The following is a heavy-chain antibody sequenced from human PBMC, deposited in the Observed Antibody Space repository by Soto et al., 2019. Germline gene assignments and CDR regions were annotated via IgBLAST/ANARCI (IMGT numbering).Heavy chain of an antibody. CDR3: ASPNIEYSSSPTLWSFDY. Sequence: SETLSLTCTVSGGSISSSSYYWGWIRQPPGKGLEWIGSIYYSGSTYYNPSLKSRVTISVDTSKNQFPLKLSTVTAADTAVYYWASPNIEYSSSPTLWSFDYWGQGTLVTVSS. V-gene: IGHV4-39*01. D-gene: IGHD6-6*01. CDR2: IYYSGST. J-gene: IGHJ4*02. CDR1: GGSISSSSYY.